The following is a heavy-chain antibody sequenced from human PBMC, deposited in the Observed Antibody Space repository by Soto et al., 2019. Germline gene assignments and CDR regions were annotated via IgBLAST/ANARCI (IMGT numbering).Heavy chain of an antibody. Sequence: LVESWGGLVHPGESLRLSCEGSGFRFSDHSMNWVRQAPGKGLQWISYISSNGDITYYADSVKGRFTVSRDNANNALFLQMNSLRDDDPATYYCARLPKGSLVTAWGQGARVTVSS. D-gene: IGHD2-21*02. J-gene: IGHJ4*02. CDR3: ARLPKGSLVTA. CDR2: ISSNGDIT. V-gene: IGHV3-48*02. CDR1: GFRFSDHS.